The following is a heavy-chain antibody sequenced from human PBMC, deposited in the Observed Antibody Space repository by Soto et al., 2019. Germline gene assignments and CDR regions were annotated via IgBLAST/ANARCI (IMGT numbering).Heavy chain of an antibody. D-gene: IGHD6-19*01. CDR1: GDSLRGQS. CDR2: LDQSGGT. Sequence: PSETLSLTCAVVGDSLRGQSWNWIRQSPGKGLEWIGELDQSGGTNYNPSLKSRAIISDDTSKNQFSLTLTSVTAADTAVYYCAREDSYGWSGERLDVWGQGTTVTVSS. CDR3: AREDSYGWSGERLDV. V-gene: IGHV4-34*01. J-gene: IGHJ6*02.